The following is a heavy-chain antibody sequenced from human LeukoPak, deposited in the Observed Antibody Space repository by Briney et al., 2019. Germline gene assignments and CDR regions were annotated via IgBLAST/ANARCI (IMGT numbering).Heavy chain of an antibody. CDR2: IYYSGST. J-gene: IGHJ4*02. V-gene: IGHV4-59*12. CDR1: GGSINSYY. D-gene: IGHD5-18*01. CDR3: ASEQLWHYFDY. Sequence: SETLSLTCTVSGGSINSYYWSWIRQPPGKGLEWIGYIYYSGSTKYNPSLKSRVTISVDTSKNQFSLKLSSVTAADTAVYYCASEQLWHYFDYWGQGTLVTVSS.